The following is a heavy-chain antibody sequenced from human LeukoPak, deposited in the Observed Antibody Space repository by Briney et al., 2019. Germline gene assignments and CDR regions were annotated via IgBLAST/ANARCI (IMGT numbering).Heavy chain of an antibody. J-gene: IGHJ5*02. Sequence: PSETLSLTCTVSGGSISSYYWSWIRQPPGKGLEWIGYIYHSGSTNYNPSLKSRVTISVDTSKNQFSLKLSSVTAADTAVYYCARDQGYCSSTSCNNWFDPWGQGTLVTVSS. V-gene: IGHV4-59*01. CDR1: GGSISSYY. CDR2: IYHSGST. CDR3: ARDQGYCSSTSCNNWFDP. D-gene: IGHD2-2*01.